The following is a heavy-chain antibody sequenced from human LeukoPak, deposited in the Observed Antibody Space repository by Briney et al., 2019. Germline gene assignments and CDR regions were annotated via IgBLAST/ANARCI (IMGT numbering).Heavy chain of an antibody. CDR3: GRSKNYYGSGDY. V-gene: IGHV4-61*03. Sequence: PSETLSLTCTVSGDSVSNGNYYWSWLRQPPGTALEWIGYIYYTGNTYYNPSLEGRVTISVDTSKNHFSVKLSSVTAADTAVYYWGRSKNYYGSGDYWSKETLFTASS. CDR1: GDSVSNGNYY. CDR2: IYYTGNT. J-gene: IGHJ4*02. D-gene: IGHD3-10*01.